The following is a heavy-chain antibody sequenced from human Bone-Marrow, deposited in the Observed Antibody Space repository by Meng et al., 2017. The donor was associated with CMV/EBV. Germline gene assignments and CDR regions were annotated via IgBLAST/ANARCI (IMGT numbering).Heavy chain of an antibody. V-gene: IGHV3-13*01. J-gene: IGHJ6*02. CDR2: IGTAGDT. Sequence: GESLKISCAASGFTFSSYDMHWVRQATGKGLEWVSAIGTAGDTYYPGSVKGRFTISRENAKNSLYLQMNSLRAGDTAVYYCARVAVAAPWYYYYGMDVWGQGTTVTVSS. CDR3: ARVAVAAPWYYYYGMDV. D-gene: IGHD6-13*01. CDR1: GFTFSSYD.